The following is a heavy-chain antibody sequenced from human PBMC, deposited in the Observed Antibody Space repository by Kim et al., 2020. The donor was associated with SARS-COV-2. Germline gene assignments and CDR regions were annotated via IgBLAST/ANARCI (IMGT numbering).Heavy chain of an antibody. D-gene: IGHD5-18*01. CDR1: GASISSYY. CDR2: IFYSGYT. CDR3: ARDGGYPLGAFDI. Sequence: SETLSLTCPVSGASISSYYWSWIRQPPGKGLEWIGHIFYSGYTNYNPSLKSRVTISVDTSKNHFSLRLTSVTAADTAVYYCARDGGYPLGAFDIWGQGTMVTVSS. J-gene: IGHJ3*02. V-gene: IGHV4-59*01.